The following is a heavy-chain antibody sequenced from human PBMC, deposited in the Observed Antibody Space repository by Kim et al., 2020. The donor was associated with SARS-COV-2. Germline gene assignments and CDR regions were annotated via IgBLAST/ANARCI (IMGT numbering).Heavy chain of an antibody. Sequence: SETLSLTCAVYGGSFSGYYWSWIRQPPGKGLEWIGEINHSGSTNYNPSLKSRVTISVDTSKNQFSLKLSSATAADTAVYYCAIDYGDYYGMDVWGQGTTVTVSS. CDR3: AIDYGDYYGMDV. CDR1: GGSFSGYY. D-gene: IGHD4-17*01. CDR2: INHSGST. J-gene: IGHJ6*02. V-gene: IGHV4-34*01.